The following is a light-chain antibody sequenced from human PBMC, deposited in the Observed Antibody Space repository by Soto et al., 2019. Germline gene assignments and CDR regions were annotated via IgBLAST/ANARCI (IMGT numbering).Light chain of an antibody. V-gene: IGKV3D-15*01. CDR3: QQYNTWPRP. CDR2: AAS. Sequence: EIVLTQSAAALSLSPGERATLSCRASQSVSSYLAWYQQKPGQAPRLLISAASTGAAGVPARFNAAGSGTVFTLTISSLQSEDFAIYYCQQYNTWPRPFGQRTKVDIK. J-gene: IGKJ1*01. CDR1: QSVSSY.